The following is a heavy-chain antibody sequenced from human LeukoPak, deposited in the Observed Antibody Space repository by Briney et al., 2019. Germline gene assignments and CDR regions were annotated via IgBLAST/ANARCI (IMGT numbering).Heavy chain of an antibody. CDR1: GSAFSIST. V-gene: IGHV7-4-1*02. CDR3: AREEGGLDV. Sequence: ASVKVSCKPSGSAFSISTRNWGGRFPGQGPEWMGWMNTNTGKATYAQDFRGRFVFSFDSSVSTAYLEITSLKAADTAVYYCAREEGGLDVWGQGTTVIVSS. J-gene: IGHJ6*02. CDR2: MNTNTGKA.